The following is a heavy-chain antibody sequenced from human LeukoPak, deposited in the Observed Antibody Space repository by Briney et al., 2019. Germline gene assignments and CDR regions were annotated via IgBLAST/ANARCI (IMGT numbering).Heavy chain of an antibody. CDR1: GFSFYNAW. CDR3: ATDFYDST. Sequence: PGGSLRLSCATSGFSFYNAWMNWVRQAPGKGLEWVGRIRSNSDGGTIDYAAPVKGRFTLLRDDSKDTLYLQMNSLQTEDTAVYYCATDFYDSTWGQGTLVTVSS. D-gene: IGHD3-22*01. J-gene: IGHJ5*02. V-gene: IGHV3-15*07. CDR2: IRSNSDGGTI.